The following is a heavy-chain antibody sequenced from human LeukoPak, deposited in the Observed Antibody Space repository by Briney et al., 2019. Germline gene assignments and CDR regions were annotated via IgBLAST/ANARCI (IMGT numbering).Heavy chain of an antibody. J-gene: IGHJ6*03. V-gene: IGHV4-4*07. CDR2: IYTSGST. D-gene: IGHD3-16*02. CDR3: ARELIGSYYYYYMDV. Sequence: SETLSLTCTVSGGSISSYYWSWIRQPAGKGLELIGRIYTSGSTNYNPSLKSRVTMSVDTSKNQFSLKLSSVTAADTAVYYCARELIGSYYYYYMDVWGKGTTVTVSS. CDR1: GGSISSYY.